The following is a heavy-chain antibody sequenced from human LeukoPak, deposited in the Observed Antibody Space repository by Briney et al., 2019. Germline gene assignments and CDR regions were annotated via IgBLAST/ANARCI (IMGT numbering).Heavy chain of an antibody. J-gene: IGHJ4*02. D-gene: IGHD1/OR15-1a*01. V-gene: IGHV3-7*01. CDR2: IKQDGSEK. CDR3: ARDKVNSAYTGSLFDH. CDR1: GFTFNNYW. Sequence: GGSLRLSCAASGFTFNNYWMSWVRQARGKGLEWVANIKQDGSEKYYVGSVKGRFTISRDNAKNSLYLQMNGLRAEDTAVYYCARDKVNSAYTGSLFDHWGQGTLVTASS.